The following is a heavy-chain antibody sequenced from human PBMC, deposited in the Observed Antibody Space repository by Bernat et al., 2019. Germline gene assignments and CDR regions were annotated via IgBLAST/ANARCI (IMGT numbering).Heavy chain of an antibody. V-gene: IGHV3-48*03. CDR1: GFTFSSYD. Sequence: EVQLVESGGGLVQPGGSLRLSCAASGFTFSSYDMHWVRQAPGKGLEWVADICNNGSNKYYADSVKGRFTISRDNDKNTLYLQMNSLRAEDTAVYYYSRVRDDRGYYYYFDDWGQGTLVTVSS. J-gene: IGHJ4*02. D-gene: IGHD1-26*01. CDR3: SRVRDDRGYYYYFDD. CDR2: ICNNGSNK.